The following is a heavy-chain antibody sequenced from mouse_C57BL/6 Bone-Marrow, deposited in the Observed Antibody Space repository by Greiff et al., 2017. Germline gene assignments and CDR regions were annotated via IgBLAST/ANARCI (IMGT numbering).Heavy chain of an antibody. CDR1: EYEFPSHD. Sequence: VQLKESGGGLVQPGESLKLSCESNEYEFPSHDMSWVRKTPEKRLELVAAINSDGGSTYYPDTMERRFIISRDTTKKTRYLQMSSLRSDDTALYYCARPSTMRFAYWGQGTLVTVSA. V-gene: IGHV5-2*01. CDR3: ARPSTMRFAY. J-gene: IGHJ3*01. CDR2: INSDGGST. D-gene: IGHD2-4*01.